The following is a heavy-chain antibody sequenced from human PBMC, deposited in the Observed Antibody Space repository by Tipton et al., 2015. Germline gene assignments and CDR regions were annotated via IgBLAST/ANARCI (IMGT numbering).Heavy chain of an antibody. CDR3: ARGPGGDYSHFDY. V-gene: IGHV3-33*01. CDR2: IWYDGSNK. Sequence: SLRLSCAASGFTFSSYGMHWVRQAPGKGLEWVAVIWYDGSNKYYADSVKGRFTISRDNSKNTLFLQMNSLRAEDTAVYYCARGPGGDYSHFDYWGQGTLVSVSS. D-gene: IGHD4-17*01. J-gene: IGHJ4*02. CDR1: GFTFSSYG.